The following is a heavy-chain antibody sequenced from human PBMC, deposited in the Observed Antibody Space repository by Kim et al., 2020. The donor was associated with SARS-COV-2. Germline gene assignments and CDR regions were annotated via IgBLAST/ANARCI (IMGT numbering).Heavy chain of an antibody. D-gene: IGHD4-17*01. J-gene: IGHJ6*02. Sequence: GGSLRLSCAASGFTFSSYGMHWVRQAPGKGLEWVAVIWYDGSNKYYADSVKGRFTISRDNSKNTLYLQMNSLRAEDTAVYYCARDRPPWTTVVTPGDGMDVWGQGTTVTVSS. CDR2: IWYDGSNK. CDR3: ARDRPPWTTVVTPGDGMDV. V-gene: IGHV3-33*01. CDR1: GFTFSSYG.